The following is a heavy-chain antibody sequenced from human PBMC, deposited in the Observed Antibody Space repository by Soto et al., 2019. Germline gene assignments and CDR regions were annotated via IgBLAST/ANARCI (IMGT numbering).Heavy chain of an antibody. CDR1: GFTSSSYA. CDR3: AKNIYDSSGYSHYLDY. D-gene: IGHD3-22*01. V-gene: IGHV3-23*01. Sequence: GGSLRLSCAASGFTSSSYAMSWVRQAPGKGLEWVSAISGSGGSTYYADSVKGRFTISRDNSKNTLYLQMNSLRAEDTAVYYCAKNIYDSSGYSHYLDYWGQGTLVTVSS. CDR2: ISGSGGST. J-gene: IGHJ4*02.